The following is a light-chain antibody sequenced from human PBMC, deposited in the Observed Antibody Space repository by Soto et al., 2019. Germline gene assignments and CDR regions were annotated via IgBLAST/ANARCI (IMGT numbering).Light chain of an antibody. CDR3: QQRSNWPPGMYT. CDR2: DAS. Sequence: EIVLTQSPATLSLSPGERATLSCRASQSVSSYLAWYQQKPGQAPRLLIYDASNRATGIPARFSGSGSGTDFTLTISSLEPEDFAVYYCQQRSNWPPGMYTFRQGTKLEIK. CDR1: QSVSSY. V-gene: IGKV3-11*01. J-gene: IGKJ2*01.